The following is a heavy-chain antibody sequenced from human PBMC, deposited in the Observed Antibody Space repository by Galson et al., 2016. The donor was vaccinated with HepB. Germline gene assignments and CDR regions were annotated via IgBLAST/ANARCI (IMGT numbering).Heavy chain of an antibody. CDR1: GFTFGHYG. CDR3: TKEGPDSGGSRYSFDY. CDR2: VSDNGGIT. J-gene: IGHJ4*02. Sequence: SLRLSRAASGFTFGHYGMHWVRQAPGKGLEWVAVVSDNGGITYYGDSAKGRFTISRDNPKNTLYLQMSSLRPEDTAVYYCTKEGPDSGGSRYSFDYWGQGTLVTVSS. D-gene: IGHD2-15*01. V-gene: IGHV3-30*18.